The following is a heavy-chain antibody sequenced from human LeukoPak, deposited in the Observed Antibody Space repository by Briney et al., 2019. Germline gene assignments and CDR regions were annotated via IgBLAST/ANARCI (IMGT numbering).Heavy chain of an antibody. Sequence: SETLSLTCTVSGGSISSSSYYWGWIRQPPGKGLEWIGSIYYSGSTYYNPSLKSRVTISVDTSKNQFSLKLSSVTAADTAVYYCARSMTTVADDAFDIWGQGTMVTVSS. V-gene: IGHV4-39*07. CDR2: IYYSGST. D-gene: IGHD4-23*01. CDR1: GGSISSSSYY. J-gene: IGHJ3*02. CDR3: ARSMTTVADDAFDI.